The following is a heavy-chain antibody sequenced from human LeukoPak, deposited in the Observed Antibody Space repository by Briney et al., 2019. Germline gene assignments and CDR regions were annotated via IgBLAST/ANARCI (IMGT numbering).Heavy chain of an antibody. D-gene: IGHD3-3*01. Sequence: SETLSLTCAVYGGSFSGYYWSWIRQPPGKGLEWIGEINHSGSTNYNPSLKSRVTISVDTSKNQFSLKLSSVTAADTAVYYCARGMPYYDFWSGYRPYFGYWGQGTLVTVPS. CDR3: ARGMPYYDFWSGYRPYFGY. J-gene: IGHJ4*02. V-gene: IGHV4-34*01. CDR2: INHSGST. CDR1: GGSFSGYY.